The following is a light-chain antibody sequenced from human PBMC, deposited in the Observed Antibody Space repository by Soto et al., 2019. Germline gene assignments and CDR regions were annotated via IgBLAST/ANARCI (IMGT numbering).Light chain of an antibody. CDR1: SSDVGGYNY. J-gene: IGLJ1*01. Sequence: QSALTQPRSVSGSPGQSVTISCTGTSSDVGGYNYVSWYQQHPGKAPKLMIYDVSKRPSGVPDRFSGSKSGNTASLTISGLQAEDEADYYCCSYAGSSSDVFGTGTKVTVL. CDR3: CSYAGSSSDV. CDR2: DVS. V-gene: IGLV2-11*01.